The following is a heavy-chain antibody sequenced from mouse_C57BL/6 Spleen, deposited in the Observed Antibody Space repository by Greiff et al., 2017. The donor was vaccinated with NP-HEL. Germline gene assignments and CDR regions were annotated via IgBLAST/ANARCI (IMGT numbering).Heavy chain of an antibody. CDR3: TRGRGGSSPWYFDV. D-gene: IGHD1-1*01. V-gene: IGHV5-9-1*02. CDR1: GFTFSSYA. CDR2: ISSGGDYI. Sequence: DVQLVESGEGLVKPGGSLKLSCAASGFTFSSYAMSWVRQTPEKRLEWVAYISSGGDYIYYADTVKGRFTISRDNARNTLYLQMSSLKSEDTAMYYCTRGRGGSSPWYFDVWGTGTTVTVSS. J-gene: IGHJ1*03.